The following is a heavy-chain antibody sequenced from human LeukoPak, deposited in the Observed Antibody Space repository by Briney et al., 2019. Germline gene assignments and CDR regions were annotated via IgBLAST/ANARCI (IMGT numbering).Heavy chain of an antibody. V-gene: IGHV3-23*01. CDR2: ISGSGGST. CDR1: GFTFSSYA. Sequence: HPGGSLRLSCAASGFTFSSYAMSWVRQAPGKGLEWVPAISGSGGSTYYANSVKGRFTISRDNSKNTLYLQMNCLRPEDTAVYYCAKDKARAADYYFDYWGHGTLVTVSS. D-gene: IGHD6-13*01. CDR3: AKDKARAADYYFDY. J-gene: IGHJ4*01.